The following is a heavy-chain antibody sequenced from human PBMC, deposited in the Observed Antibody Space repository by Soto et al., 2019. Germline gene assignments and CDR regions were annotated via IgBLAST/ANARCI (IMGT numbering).Heavy chain of an antibody. V-gene: IGHV3-73*01. CDR1: GFTFSGSA. J-gene: IGHJ4*02. CDR3: TRLPDCSGGSCYRLRPFDY. Sequence: GGSLRLSCAASGFTFSGSAMHWVRQASGKGLEWVGRIRSKANSYATAYAASVKGRFTISRDDSKNTAYLQMNSLKTEDTAVYYCTRLPDCSGGSCYRLRPFDYWGQGTLVTVSS. D-gene: IGHD2-15*01. CDR2: IRSKANSYAT.